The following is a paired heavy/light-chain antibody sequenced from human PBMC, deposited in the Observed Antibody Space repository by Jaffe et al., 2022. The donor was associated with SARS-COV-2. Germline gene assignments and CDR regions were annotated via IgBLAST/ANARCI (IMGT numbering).Heavy chain of an antibody. CDR1: GFTFSFYW. V-gene: IGHV3-7*01. Sequence: EVQLVESGGTLVQPGGSLRLSCAASGFTFSFYWMTWVRQAPGKGLEWVANIKQDGSEKYFVDSVKGRFTVSRDSAKNSLYLQMNSLRAEDTAVYYCARSVPDYDVLTASYNYFMDVWGRGTTVTVAS. J-gene: IGHJ6*03. CDR3: ARSVPDYDVLTASYNYFMDV. CDR2: IKQDGSEK. D-gene: IGHD3-9*01.
Light chain of an antibody. Sequence: EIVMTQSPATLSVSPGERATLSCRASQSISSSLAWYQQKPAQAPRLLIYGASARATGIPARFSGSGSGTEFTLTISSLQSEDFAVYYCQQYNDWPLLTFGGGTKVEIK. CDR3: QQYNDWPLLT. V-gene: IGKV3-15*01. J-gene: IGKJ4*01. CDR1: QSISSS. CDR2: GAS.